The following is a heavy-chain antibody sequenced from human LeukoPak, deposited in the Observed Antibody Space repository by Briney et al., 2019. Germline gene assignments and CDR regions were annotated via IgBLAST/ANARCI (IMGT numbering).Heavy chain of an antibody. D-gene: IGHD3-22*01. J-gene: IGHJ3*02. Sequence: SQTLSLTCTVSGGSITSGDYYWSWIRQPPGKGLEWIGYIYYSGSTYYNPSLKSRVTISVDTSKNQFSLKLSSVTAADTAVYYCARGGRTYYYDKGAFDIWGQGTMVTVSS. V-gene: IGHV4-30-4*01. CDR2: IYYSGST. CDR3: ARGGRTYYYDKGAFDI. CDR1: GGSITSGDYY.